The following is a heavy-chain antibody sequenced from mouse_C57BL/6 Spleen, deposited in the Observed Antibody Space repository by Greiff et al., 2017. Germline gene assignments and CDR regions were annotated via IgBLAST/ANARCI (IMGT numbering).Heavy chain of an antibody. CDR1: GYTFTSYW. J-gene: IGHJ4*01. V-gene: IGHV1-69*01. D-gene: IGHD2-4*01. CDR3: ARRKIYYDYDDGEYYAMDY. Sequence: VQLQQPGAELVMPGASVKLSCKASGYTFTSYWMHWVKQRPGQGLEWIGEIDPSDSYTNYNQKFKGKSTLTVDKSSSTAYMQLSSLTSEDSAVYYCARRKIYYDYDDGEYYAMDYWGQGTSVTVSS. CDR2: IDPSDSYT.